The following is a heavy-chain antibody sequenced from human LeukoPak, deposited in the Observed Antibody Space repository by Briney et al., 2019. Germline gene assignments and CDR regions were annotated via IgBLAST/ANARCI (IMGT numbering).Heavy chain of an antibody. CDR2: IYHSGST. D-gene: IGHD6-13*01. CDR3: ARMAAAVYNWFDP. V-gene: IGHV4-30-2*01. J-gene: IGHJ5*02. CDR1: GGSISSGGYS. Sequence: NSSETLSLTCAVSGGSISSGGYSWSWIRQPPGKGLEWIGYIYHSGSTYYNPSLKSRVTISVGRSKNQFSLKLSSVTAADTAVYYCARMAAAVYNWFDPWGQGTLVTVSS.